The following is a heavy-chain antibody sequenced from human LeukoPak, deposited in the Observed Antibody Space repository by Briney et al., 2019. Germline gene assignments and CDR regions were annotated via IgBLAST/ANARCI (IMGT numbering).Heavy chain of an antibody. V-gene: IGHV4-59*13. D-gene: IGHD3-22*01. CDR1: GGSISSYY. CDR2: IYYSGST. J-gene: IGHJ4*02. Sequence: PSETLSLTCTVSGGSISSYYWSWIRQPPGKGLEWIGYIYYSGSTNYNPSLKSRVTISVDKYKNQFSQKLSSVTAADTAVYYCARGQGYYYDSSGYYYVDWGQGTLVTVSS. CDR3: ARGQGYYYDSSGYYYVD.